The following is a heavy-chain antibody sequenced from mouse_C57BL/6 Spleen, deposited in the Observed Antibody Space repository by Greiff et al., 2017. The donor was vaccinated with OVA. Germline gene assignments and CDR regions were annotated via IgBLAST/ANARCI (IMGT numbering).Heavy chain of an antibody. CDR1: GYTFTDYY. CDR3: ARDGSSLYWYFDV. CDR2: IYPGSGNT. Sequence: QVQLKQSGAELVRPGASVKLSCKASGYTFTDYYINWVKQRPGQGLEWIARIYPGSGNTYYNEKFKGKATLTAENSSSTAYMQLSSLTSEDSDVYFGARDGSSLYWYFDVWGTGTTVTVSS. D-gene: IGHD1-1*01. J-gene: IGHJ1*03. V-gene: IGHV1-76*01.